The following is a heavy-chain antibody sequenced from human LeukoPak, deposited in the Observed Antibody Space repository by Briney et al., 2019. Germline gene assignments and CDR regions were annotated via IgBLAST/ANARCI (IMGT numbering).Heavy chain of an antibody. J-gene: IGHJ4*02. V-gene: IGHV3-23*01. Sequence: AGSLRLSCATSGFTFSSYAMSWVRQAPGKGLEWVSGIGASGGSTYYAHSVKGRFTISRDNSKNTLYLQMNSLRTEDTAVYYCAKAEGYDILTGLDYWGQGTLVTVSS. CDR1: GFTFSSYA. CDR3: AKAEGYDILTGLDY. CDR2: IGASGGST. D-gene: IGHD3-9*01.